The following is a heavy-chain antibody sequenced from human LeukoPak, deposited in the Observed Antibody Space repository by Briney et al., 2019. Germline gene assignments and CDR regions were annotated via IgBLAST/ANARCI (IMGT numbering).Heavy chain of an antibody. Sequence: KASETLSLTCTVSGGSISSGSYYWSCIRQPAGKGLEWIGRIYTSGSTNYNPSLKSRVTISVDTSKNQFSLKLSSVTAADTAVYYCARTHHHSSGWYLRVAFDIWGQGTMVTVSS. D-gene: IGHD6-19*01. V-gene: IGHV4-61*02. CDR1: GGSISSGSYY. J-gene: IGHJ3*02. CDR2: IYTSGST. CDR3: ARTHHHSSGWYLRVAFDI.